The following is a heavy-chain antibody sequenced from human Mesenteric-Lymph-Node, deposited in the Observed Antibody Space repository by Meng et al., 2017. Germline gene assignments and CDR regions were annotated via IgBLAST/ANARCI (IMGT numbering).Heavy chain of an antibody. V-gene: IGHV3-30*04. CDR2: ISFDGSNT. D-gene: IGHD4-17*01. CDR3: AFDYEYYFDY. J-gene: IGHJ4*02. CDR1: GLTFSRYA. Sequence: GESLKISCAASGLTFSRYAMHWVRQAPGTGLEWVAVISFDGSNTYYADSVKGRFTISRDNAKNSLYLQMNSLRAEDTAVYYCAFDYEYYFDYWGQGTLVTVSS.